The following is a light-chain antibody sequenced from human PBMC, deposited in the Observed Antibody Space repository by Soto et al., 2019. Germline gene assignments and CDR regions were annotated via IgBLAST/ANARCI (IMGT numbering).Light chain of an antibody. Sequence: DLQMTQSPSSLSASVGDRVTITCRSSQTISNFLNWYQQKPGKAPKLLIYDASSLQSGVPSKFSGSGSGTEFTLTISSLQSEDFATYYCQQSYTTPITFGQGTRLEMK. J-gene: IGKJ5*01. CDR1: QTISNF. CDR3: QQSYTTPIT. V-gene: IGKV1-39*01. CDR2: DAS.